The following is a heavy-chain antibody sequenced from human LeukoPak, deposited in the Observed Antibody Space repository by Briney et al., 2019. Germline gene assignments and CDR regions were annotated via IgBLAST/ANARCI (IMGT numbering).Heavy chain of an antibody. D-gene: IGHD1-26*01. Sequence: GASVKVSCKASGGTFSSYAISWVRQAPGQGLEWMGGIIPIFGTANYAQKFQGRVTITADESTSTAYMELSSLRSEDTAVYYCARVPFRWELLLLDFWGQGTLVTVSS. CDR1: GGTFSSYA. J-gene: IGHJ4*02. CDR3: ARVPFRWELLLLDF. V-gene: IGHV1-69*13. CDR2: IIPIFGTA.